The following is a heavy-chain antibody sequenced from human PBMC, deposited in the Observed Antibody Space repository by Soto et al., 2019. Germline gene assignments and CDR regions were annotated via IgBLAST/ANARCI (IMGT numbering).Heavy chain of an antibody. CDR3: ATGGGRFNYGMDV. Sequence: SETLSLTCTVPGGSIRSYYWSWIWQPQGKRLEWIGYIFYSGSTNYNPSLKSRVTISVDTSKNQLSLKLNSVTAADTAVYYCATGGGRFNYGMDVWGKGTSVTVSS. CDR2: IFYSGST. D-gene: IGHD3-10*01. V-gene: IGHV4-59*01. CDR1: GGSIRSYY. J-gene: IGHJ6*04.